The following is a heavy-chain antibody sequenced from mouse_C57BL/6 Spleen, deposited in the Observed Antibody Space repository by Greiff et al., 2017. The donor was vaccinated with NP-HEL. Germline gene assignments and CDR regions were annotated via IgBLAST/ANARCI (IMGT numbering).Heavy chain of an antibody. D-gene: IGHD1-1*01. Sequence: QVHVKQPGAELVKPGASVKLSCKASGYTFTSYWMHWVKQRPGRGLEWIGRIDPNSGGTKYNEKFKSKATLTVDKPSSTAYMQLSSLTSEDSAVYYCARWGIDYYGSSLSYWYFDVWGTGTTVTVSS. J-gene: IGHJ1*03. CDR3: ARWGIDYYGSSLSYWYFDV. V-gene: IGHV1-72*01. CDR1: GYTFTSYW. CDR2: IDPNSGGT.